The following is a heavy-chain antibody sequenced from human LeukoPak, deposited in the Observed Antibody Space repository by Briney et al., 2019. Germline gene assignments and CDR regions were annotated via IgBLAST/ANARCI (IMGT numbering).Heavy chain of an antibody. D-gene: IGHD3-3*01. CDR3: ARVLRFLEWSPYYYYMDV. CDR2: INHSGST. Sequence: SETLSLTCAVYGGSFSGYYWSWIRQPPGKGLEWIGEINHSGSTNYNPSLKSRVTISVDTSKNQFSLKLSSVTAADTAVYYCARVLRFLEWSPYYYYMDVWGKGTTVTVSS. J-gene: IGHJ6*03. CDR1: GGSFSGYY. V-gene: IGHV4-34*01.